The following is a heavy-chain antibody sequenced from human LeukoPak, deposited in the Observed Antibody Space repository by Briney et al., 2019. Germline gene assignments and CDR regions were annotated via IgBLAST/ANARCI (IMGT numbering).Heavy chain of an antibody. J-gene: IGHJ6*03. V-gene: IGHV1-69*06. CDR1: GGTFSSYA. CDR3: ARSIGAAGYMDV. CDR2: IIPIFGTA. Sequence: SVKVSCKASGGTFSSYAISWVRQAPGQGLEWMGGIIPIFGTANYAQKFQGRVTITADKSTSTAYMELSSLRSEDTAVYYCARSIGAAGYMDVWGKGTTVTVSS. D-gene: IGHD6-13*01.